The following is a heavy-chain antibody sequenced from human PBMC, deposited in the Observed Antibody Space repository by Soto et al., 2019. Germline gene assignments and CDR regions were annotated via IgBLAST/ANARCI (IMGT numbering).Heavy chain of an antibody. CDR3: AGYGGNSV. D-gene: IGHD4-17*01. CDR2: IYNDGST. CDR1: GFTVGSNH. V-gene: IGHV3-53*01. Sequence: EVQLVESGGGLTQPGGSLRLSCAVSGFTVGSNHVTWVRQATGKGLQWVSAIYNDGSTYYADSVKGRFTISRDNSKNAVLLQMNSLRAEDTAVYFCAGYGGNSVWGQGTLVTVSS. J-gene: IGHJ4*02.